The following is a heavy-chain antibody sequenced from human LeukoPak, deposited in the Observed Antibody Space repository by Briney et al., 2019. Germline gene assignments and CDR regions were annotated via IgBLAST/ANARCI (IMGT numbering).Heavy chain of an antibody. CDR2: TYYSGST. V-gene: IGHV4-59*11. CDR1: GVAINPHH. J-gene: IGHJ4*02. Sequence: PSETLSLTCAVSGVAINPHHLSWIRQPPGKGLEWIGYTYYSGSTNYNPSLKSRVTISVDTSKNQFSLKLSTVTAADTAVYYCTRENYIRWVDYWGQGILVSVSS. CDR3: TRENYIRWVDY. D-gene: IGHD5-24*01.